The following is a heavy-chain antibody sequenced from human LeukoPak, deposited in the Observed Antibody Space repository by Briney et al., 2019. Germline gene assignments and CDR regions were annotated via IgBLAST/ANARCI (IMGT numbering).Heavy chain of an antibody. D-gene: IGHD5-18*01. J-gene: IGHJ4*02. V-gene: IGHV1-2*06. Sequence: ASVKVSCKASGYTFTGYFMHWVRQAPGQGLGWMGRINPNSGGTNFAQKFPGRVTMTRDTSISTAYMELSRLRSDDTAVYYCARSGRGYKDCWGRGTLVTVSS. CDR1: GYTFTGYF. CDR2: INPNSGGT. CDR3: ARSGRGYKDC.